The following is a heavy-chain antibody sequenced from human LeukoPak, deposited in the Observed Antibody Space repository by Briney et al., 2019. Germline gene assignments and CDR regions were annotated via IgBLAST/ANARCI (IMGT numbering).Heavy chain of an antibody. Sequence: GGSLRLSCAASEFAFSSYGMHWVRQAPGQGLEWVAFIRYDGSNKYYADSVKGRFTISRDNSKNTLYLQMNSLRAEDTAVYYCAKDATDYYDSSGYVGMWGQGTLVTVSS. CDR2: IRYDGSNK. V-gene: IGHV3-30*02. CDR3: AKDATDYYDSSGYVGM. D-gene: IGHD3-22*01. J-gene: IGHJ4*02. CDR1: EFAFSSYG.